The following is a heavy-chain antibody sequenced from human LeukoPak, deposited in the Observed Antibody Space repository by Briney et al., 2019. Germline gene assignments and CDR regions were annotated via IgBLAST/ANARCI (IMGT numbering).Heavy chain of an antibody. CDR1: GYTFTSYD. CDR3: ARDQNYYGSGSYYNVDY. J-gene: IGHJ4*02. V-gene: IGHV1-2*02. Sequence: ASVKVSCKASGYTFTSYDINWVRQATGQGLEWMGWINPSSGGTNFAQKFQGRVTMTRDTSISAAYMELSRLTSDDTAVYYCARDQNYYGSGSYYNVDYWGQGTLVTVSS. CDR2: INPSSGGT. D-gene: IGHD3-10*01.